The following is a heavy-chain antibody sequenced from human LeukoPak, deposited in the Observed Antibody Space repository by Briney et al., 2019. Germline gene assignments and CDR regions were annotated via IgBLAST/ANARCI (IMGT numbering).Heavy chain of an antibody. Sequence: GESLKISCKGSGYSFTSSWIGWVRQMPGKGLEWMGIIYPGDSDTRYSPSFQGQVTISADKSISTAYLQWSSLEASDTAIYYCARPRDNRYFDWLSFDYWGQGTLVTVSS. CDR2: IYPGDSDT. D-gene: IGHD3-9*01. CDR1: GYSFTSSW. V-gene: IGHV5-51*01. J-gene: IGHJ4*02. CDR3: ARPRDNRYFDWLSFDY.